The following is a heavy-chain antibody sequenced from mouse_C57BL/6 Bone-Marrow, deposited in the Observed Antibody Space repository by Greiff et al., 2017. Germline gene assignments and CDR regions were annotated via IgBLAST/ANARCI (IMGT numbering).Heavy chain of an antibody. V-gene: IGHV1-74*01. Sequence: QVHVKQPGAELVKPGASVKVSCKASGYTFTSYWMHWVKQRPGQGLEWIGRIHPSDSDTNYNQKFKGKATLTVDKSSSTAYMQLSSLTSEDSAVYYCAILYGSSLAWFAYWGQGTLVTVSA. J-gene: IGHJ3*01. CDR1: GYTFTSYW. CDR3: AILYGSSLAWFAY. CDR2: IHPSDSDT. D-gene: IGHD1-1*01.